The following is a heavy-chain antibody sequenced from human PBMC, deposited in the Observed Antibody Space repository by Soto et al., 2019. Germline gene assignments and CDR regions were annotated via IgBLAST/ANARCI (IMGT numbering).Heavy chain of an antibody. CDR2: ISSSSSYI. Sequence: GSLRLSCAASGFTFSSYSMNWVRQAPGKGLEWVSSISSSSSYIYYADSVKGRFTISRDNAKNSLYLQMNSLRAEDTAVYYCARDSPRGYSYGNPFDYWGQGTLVTVSS. CDR3: ARDSPRGYSYGNPFDY. CDR1: GFTFSSYS. J-gene: IGHJ4*02. V-gene: IGHV3-21*01. D-gene: IGHD5-18*01.